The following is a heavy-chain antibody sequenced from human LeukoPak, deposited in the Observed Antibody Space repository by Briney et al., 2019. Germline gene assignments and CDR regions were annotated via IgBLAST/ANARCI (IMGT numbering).Heavy chain of an antibody. D-gene: IGHD5-12*01. CDR2: ISSSSSYI. J-gene: IGHJ4*02. CDR1: GFTFSSYS. CDR3: AREGSGYSGYEVDY. V-gene: IGHV3-21*03. Sequence: GGSLRLSCAASGFTFSSYSMNWVRQAPGKGLEWVSSISSSSSYIYYADSVKGRFTISRDNAKNSLYLQMNSLRAEDTAVYYCAREGSGYSGYEVDYWGQGTLVTVSS.